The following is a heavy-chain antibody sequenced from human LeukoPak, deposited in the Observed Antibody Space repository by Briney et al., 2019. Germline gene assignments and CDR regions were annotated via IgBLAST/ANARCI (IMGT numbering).Heavy chain of an antibody. CDR3: ARGYYHDSK. CDR1: GGSLTTDNW. Sequence: SETLSLTCTVSGGSLTTDNWWSWVRQPPGKGLEWIAEIHHSGTTNYNPSLKSRVTISIDRSKNQFSLNLTSVTAADTAVYYCARGYYHDSKWGQGILVTVSS. CDR2: IHHSGTT. D-gene: IGHD3-22*01. V-gene: IGHV4/OR15-8*02. J-gene: IGHJ4*02.